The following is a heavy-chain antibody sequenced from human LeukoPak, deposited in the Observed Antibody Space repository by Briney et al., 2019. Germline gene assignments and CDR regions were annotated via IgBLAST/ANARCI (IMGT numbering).Heavy chain of an antibody. V-gene: IGHV1-8*02. Sequence: ASVKVSCKASGYTFTGYYMHWVRQAPGQGLEWMGWMSPNSGNTGYAQKFQGRVTMTRNTSISTAYMELSSLRSEDTAVYYCARVKFGYCSSTSCYSGFGMDVWGQGTTVTVSS. J-gene: IGHJ6*02. CDR3: ARVKFGYCSSTSCYSGFGMDV. D-gene: IGHD2-2*03. CDR2: MSPNSGNT. CDR1: GYTFTGYY.